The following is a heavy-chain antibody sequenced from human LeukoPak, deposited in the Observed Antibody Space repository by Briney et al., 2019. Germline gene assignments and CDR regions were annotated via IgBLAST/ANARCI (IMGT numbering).Heavy chain of an antibody. D-gene: IGHD2-2*01. CDR1: GYSFTSYW. CDR2: IDPSDSYT. V-gene: IGHV5-10-1*01. J-gene: IGHJ3*02. CDR3: ARQPYECSSTSCRRIDAFDI. Sequence: GASLKISCKGSGYSFTSYWISWVRQMHGKALEWMGRIDPSDSYTNYSSSFQGHVTISADKSISTAYLQWSSLKASDTAIDYCARQPYECSSTSCRRIDAFDIWGQGTMVTVSS.